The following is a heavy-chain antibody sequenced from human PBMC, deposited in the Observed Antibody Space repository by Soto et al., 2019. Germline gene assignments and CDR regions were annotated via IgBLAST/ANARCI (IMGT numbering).Heavy chain of an antibody. V-gene: IGHV3-72*01. CDR3: TRLLRTSSGYDFDF. CDR2: SRNKANSYTT. CDR1: GFTFNDHY. Sequence: GGSLRLSCAVSGFTFNDHYMDWVRQAPGKGLEWVGRSRNKANSYTTEYAASVKGRFAIPRDDSKSSLYLQMNSLKTEDSAVYYCTRLLRTSSGYDFDFWGQGTLVTVSS. D-gene: IGHD5-12*01. J-gene: IGHJ4*02.